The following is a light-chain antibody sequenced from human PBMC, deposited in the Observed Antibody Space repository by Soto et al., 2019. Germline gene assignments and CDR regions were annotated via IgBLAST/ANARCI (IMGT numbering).Light chain of an antibody. CDR3: HQYNNLWK. V-gene: IGKV3-15*01. CDR1: QSVSRR. CDR2: GAS. Sequence: IVMTQSPATLSVSSGERVTLSCRASQSVSRRLAWYQQKPGRSPRLLIYGASTRATGIPARFSCSGSGTEFTLTISRRQAEDLGVYYYHQYNNLWKVGQGTKVAIK. J-gene: IGKJ1*01.